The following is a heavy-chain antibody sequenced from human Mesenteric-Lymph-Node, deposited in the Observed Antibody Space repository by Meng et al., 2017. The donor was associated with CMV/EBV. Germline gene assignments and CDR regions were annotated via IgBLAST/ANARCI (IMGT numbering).Heavy chain of an antibody. CDR2: ISGSAADT. CDR1: GFTFSSHA. V-gene: IGHV3-23*01. CDR3: ARAEGYGIGAYYFDY. Sequence: GESLKISCAASGFTFSSHAMSWVRQAPGKGLEWVSAISGSAADTYYADSVKGRFTISRDISKNTLYLQMNSLRAEDTAMYYCARAEGYGIGAYYFDYWGPGTLVTVSS. J-gene: IGHJ4*02. D-gene: IGHD5-18*01.